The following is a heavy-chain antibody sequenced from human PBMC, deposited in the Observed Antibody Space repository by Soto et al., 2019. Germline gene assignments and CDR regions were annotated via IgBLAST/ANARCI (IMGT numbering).Heavy chain of an antibody. CDR2: IIPIFGTA. D-gene: IGHD2-15*01. CDR1: GGTFSSYA. CDR3: ARGPDIVVVVAANYYYYYGMDV. V-gene: IGHV1-69*06. J-gene: IGHJ6*02. Sequence: ASVKVSCKASGGTFSSYAISWVRQAPGQGLEWMGGIIPIFGTANYAQKFQGRVTITADKSTSTAYMELSSLRSEDTAVYYCARGPDIVVVVAANYYYYYGMDVWGQGTTVTVSS.